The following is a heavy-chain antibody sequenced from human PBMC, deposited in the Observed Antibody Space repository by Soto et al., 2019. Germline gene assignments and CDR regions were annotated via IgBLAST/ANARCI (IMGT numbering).Heavy chain of an antibody. V-gene: IGHV3-23*01. Sequence: PGGSLRLSGAASEFSFSSYSLNWLRQAPGKGLEWVSAISATGTTTYYADSVKGRFTISRDNSKRTLFLQMDSLSPEDTAVYYCATYSSPFDYGGHGTLVTSPQ. CDR3: ATYSSPFDY. J-gene: IGHJ4*01. CDR2: ISATGTTT. CDR1: EFSFSSYS. D-gene: IGHD6-13*01.